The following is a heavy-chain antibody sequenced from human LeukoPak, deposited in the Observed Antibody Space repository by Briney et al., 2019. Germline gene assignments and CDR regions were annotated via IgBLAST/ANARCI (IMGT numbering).Heavy chain of an antibody. CDR2: IYSGGTT. CDR3: ARWNHFWSGAPMDYHAMDV. CDR1: GFTVSSNY. D-gene: IGHD3-3*02. V-gene: IGHV3-66*01. J-gene: IGHJ6*02. Sequence: QAGGSLRLSCAASGFTVSSNYMSWVRQAPGKGLEWVSLIYSGGTTYYADSVKGRFTISRDNSKNTLYLQMNSLRAEDTAVYYCARWNHFWSGAPMDYHAMDVWGQGTTVTVSS.